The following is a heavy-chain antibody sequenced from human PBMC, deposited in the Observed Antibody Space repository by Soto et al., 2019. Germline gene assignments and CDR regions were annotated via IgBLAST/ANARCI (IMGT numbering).Heavy chain of an antibody. V-gene: IGHV3-23*01. Sequence: GGSLRLSCAASGFTFSSYAMSWVRQAPGKGLEWVSAISGSGGSTYYADSVKGRFTISRDNSKNTLYLQMNSLRAEDTAVYYCAKDLTIKYCGGDCYSSGDAFDIWGQGTMVTVSS. CDR1: GFTFSSYA. CDR3: AKDLTIKYCGGDCYSSGDAFDI. CDR2: ISGSGGST. J-gene: IGHJ3*02. D-gene: IGHD2-21*02.